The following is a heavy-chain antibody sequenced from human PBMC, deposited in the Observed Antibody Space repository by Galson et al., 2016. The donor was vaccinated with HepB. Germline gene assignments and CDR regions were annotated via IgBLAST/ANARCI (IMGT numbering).Heavy chain of an antibody. D-gene: IGHD2-21*02. CDR2: IDPSDSST. J-gene: IGHJ6*02. CDR3: ASHPSVTSRVMGV. Sequence: QSGAEVTKPGESLRISCKASGYDFMRYWVNWVRQMPGKGLEWMGRIDPSDSSTNYNPTFQGHVTISADKSVNTVTLQWSSLKASDTSRYYCASHPSVTSRVMGVWGQGTTLIVSS. V-gene: IGHV5-10-1*01. CDR1: GYDFMRYW.